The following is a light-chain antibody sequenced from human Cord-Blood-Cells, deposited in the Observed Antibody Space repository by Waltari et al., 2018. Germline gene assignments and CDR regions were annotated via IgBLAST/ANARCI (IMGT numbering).Light chain of an antibody. CDR1: SSDVGGYNY. CDR2: DVS. V-gene: IGLV2-14*01. Sequence: QSALTQPASVSGSPGQSITISCTGTSSDVGGYNYVSWNQQHPDKAPKLMIYDVSKWPSGVSNRFSGSKSGKPASLTISGLQAEDEADYYCSSYTSSSTWVFGGGTKLTVL. J-gene: IGLJ3*02. CDR3: SSYTSSSTWV.